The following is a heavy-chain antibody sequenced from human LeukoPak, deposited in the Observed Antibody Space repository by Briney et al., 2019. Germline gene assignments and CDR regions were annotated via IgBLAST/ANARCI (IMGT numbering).Heavy chain of an antibody. CDR2: ISYDGSNK. CDR3: ANLYGDYPDY. V-gene: IGHV3-30*18. Sequence: PGRSLRLSCAASGFTFSSYGMHWVRQAPGQGLECVALISYDGSNKYYADSVKGRFTISRDNSKNTLYLQMNSLRPEDTAVYYCANLYGDYPDYWGQGTLVTVSS. D-gene: IGHD4-17*01. J-gene: IGHJ4*02. CDR1: GFTFSSYG.